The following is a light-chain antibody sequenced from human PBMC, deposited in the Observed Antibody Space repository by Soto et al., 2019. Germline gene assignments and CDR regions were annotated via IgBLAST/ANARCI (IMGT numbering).Light chain of an antibody. Sequence: EIVMTQSPATLSVSPGGRATLSCRASQSVSSTLAWYQQKPGQAPRLLIYGASTRATGFPARFSGSGSGKEFTLTISSLQSEDFAVYYCQQYKDWPLTFGGGTRVEIK. CDR1: QSVSST. CDR2: GAS. CDR3: QQYKDWPLT. J-gene: IGKJ4*01. V-gene: IGKV3-15*01.